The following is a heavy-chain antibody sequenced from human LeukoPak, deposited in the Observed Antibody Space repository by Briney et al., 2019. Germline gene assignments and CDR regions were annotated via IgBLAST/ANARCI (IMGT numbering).Heavy chain of an antibody. J-gene: IGHJ5*02. CDR3: AKDIGSGWYGPNWFDP. CDR1: GFTFSSYA. V-gene: IGHV3-23*01. D-gene: IGHD6-19*01. CDR2: ISGSGGST. Sequence: GGSLRLSCAASGFTFSSYAMSWVRQAPGKGLEWVSAISGSGGSTYYADSVKGRFTISRGNSKNTLYLQMNSLRAEDTAVYYCAKDIGSGWYGPNWFDPWGQGTLVTVSS.